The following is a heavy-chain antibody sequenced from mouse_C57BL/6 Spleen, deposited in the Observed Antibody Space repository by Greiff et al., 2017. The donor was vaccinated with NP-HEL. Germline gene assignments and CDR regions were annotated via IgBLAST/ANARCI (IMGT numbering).Heavy chain of an antibody. V-gene: IGHV1-52*01. D-gene: IGHD2-1*01. CDR1: GYTFTSYW. CDR3: ARSDYGNFDY. J-gene: IGHJ2*01. CDR2: IDPSDSET. Sequence: QVQLKQPGAELVRPGSSVKLSCKASGYTFTSYWMHWVKQRPIQGLEWIGNIDPSDSETHYNQKFKDKATLTVDKSSSTAYMQLSSLTSEDSAVYYCARSDYGNFDYWGQGTTLTVSS.